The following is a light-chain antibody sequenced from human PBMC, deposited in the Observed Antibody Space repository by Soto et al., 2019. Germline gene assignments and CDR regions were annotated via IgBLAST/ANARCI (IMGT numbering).Light chain of an antibody. CDR1: SSDIGGYNY. CDR3: SSYTSSVTYL. J-gene: IGLJ1*01. V-gene: IGLV2-14*01. Sequence: QSALTQPASVSGSPGQSITISCTGTSSDIGGYNYVSWYQQHPGKAPKIIIFEVSNRPSGVSARFSGSKSGNTASLTIAGLQAEDEADYYCSSYTSSVTYLFGTGTKLTVL. CDR2: EVS.